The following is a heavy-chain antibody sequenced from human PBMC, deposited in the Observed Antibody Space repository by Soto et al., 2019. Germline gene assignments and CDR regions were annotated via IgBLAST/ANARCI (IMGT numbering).Heavy chain of an antibody. J-gene: IGHJ4*02. Sequence: SLRLSCAASGFTLTDAWMSWVRQAPGKGLEWVGRITSNTDGGTTDYAAPVKGRFTISRDDSKNTLYLQMNSLKTEDTAVYFCTTVNDYWGQGTLVTVSS. CDR3: TTVNDY. CDR1: GFTLTDAW. V-gene: IGHV3-15*05. CDR2: ITSNTDGGTT.